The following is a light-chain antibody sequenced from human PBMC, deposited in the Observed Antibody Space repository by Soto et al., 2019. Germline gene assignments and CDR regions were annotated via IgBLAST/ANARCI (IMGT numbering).Light chain of an antibody. V-gene: IGLV1-44*01. CDR3: AVGDDSHDAHAV. Sequence: QSVLTQPPSASGTPGPRVTSACSGSSSNIGGNTVRWYQHLPGTAPRLLIYNNIQRPSVVPDRFSDSESGTSASLAISGLQSEDEDDYYCAVGDDSHDAHAVFGGGTALTV. CDR1: SSNIGGNT. CDR2: NNI. J-gene: IGLJ7*01.